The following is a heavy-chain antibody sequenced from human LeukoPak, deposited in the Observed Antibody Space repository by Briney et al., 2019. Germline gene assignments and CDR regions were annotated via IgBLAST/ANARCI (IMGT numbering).Heavy chain of an antibody. Sequence: SETLSLTCTVSGGSISGDYWSWIRQPPGTGLEWIAFISGSGSTNYNPSLKSRVTISLDTSKNQFSLKVSSVTAADTAVYYCARADYGAMGWYFDYWGQGTLVTVSS. J-gene: IGHJ4*02. CDR1: GGSISGDY. V-gene: IGHV4-59*12. CDR3: ARADYGAMGWYFDY. D-gene: IGHD4-17*01. CDR2: ISGSGST.